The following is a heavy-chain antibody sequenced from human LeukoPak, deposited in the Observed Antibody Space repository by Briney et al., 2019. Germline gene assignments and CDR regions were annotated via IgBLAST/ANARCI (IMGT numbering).Heavy chain of an antibody. CDR2: ISGSGGST. V-gene: IGHV3-23*01. CDR1: GFTFSSYA. Sequence: PGGSLRLSCAASGFTFSSYAMSWVRQAPGKGLEWVSAISGSGGSTYYADSVKGRFTITRDNSKNTLYLQMNSLRAEDTAVYYCAKVGQQWLVFDYWGQGTLVTVSS. D-gene: IGHD6-19*01. J-gene: IGHJ4*02. CDR3: AKVGQQWLVFDY.